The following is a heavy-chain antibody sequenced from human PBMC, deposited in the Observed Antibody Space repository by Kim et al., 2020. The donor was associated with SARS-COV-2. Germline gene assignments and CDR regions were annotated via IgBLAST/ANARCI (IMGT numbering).Heavy chain of an antibody. D-gene: IGHD1-26*01. Sequence: GETTDYAAPVKDRFTISRDDSENTLYLQMNSLKTEDTGVYYCTTGGSYYGYWGQGTLVTVSS. CDR2: GETT. CDR3: TTGGSYYGY. V-gene: IGHV3-15*01. J-gene: IGHJ4*02.